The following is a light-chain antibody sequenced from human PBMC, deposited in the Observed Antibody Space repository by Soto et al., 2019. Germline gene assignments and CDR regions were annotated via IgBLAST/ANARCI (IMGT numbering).Light chain of an antibody. Sequence: LTQPASVSGSPGQSITISCTGTSSDLGGYNFVPWYQHHPGKAPKLMIYQVSNRPSGVSNRFSGSKSGNTASLTISGLQAEDEADYYCCSYTSSSPYVFGTGTKVTVL. J-gene: IGLJ1*01. V-gene: IGLV2-14*01. CDR1: SSDLGGYNF. CDR3: CSYTSSSPYV. CDR2: QVS.